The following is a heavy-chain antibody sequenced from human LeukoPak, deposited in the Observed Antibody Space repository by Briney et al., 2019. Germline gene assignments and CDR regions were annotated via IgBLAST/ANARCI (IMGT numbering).Heavy chain of an antibody. CDR3: ARDPTSSATVAGDPYYYYYMDV. CDR1: GYTFTSYD. J-gene: IGHJ6*03. Sequence: ASVKVSCKASGYTFTSYDIHWVRQAPGQGLEWMGRINPIFGSASYAQKFQGRVTMTRDASTSTAYMELSSLRSEDTAVYYCARDPTSSATVAGDPYYYYYMDVWGKGTTVTVSS. V-gene: IGHV1-46*01. D-gene: IGHD6-19*01. CDR2: INPIFGSA.